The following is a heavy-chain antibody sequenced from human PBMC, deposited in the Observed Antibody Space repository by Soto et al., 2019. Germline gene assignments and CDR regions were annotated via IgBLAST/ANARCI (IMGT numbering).Heavy chain of an antibody. D-gene: IGHD6-19*01. J-gene: IGHJ3*01. CDR3: ARSPGWYALDF. V-gene: IGHV1-3*01. CDR2: INGGNGNT. CDR1: GYTFSSLA. Sequence: QVQLVQSGAEVKKPGASVKVSCKASGYTFSSLAIHWVRKAPGQGLEGMGWINGGNGNTRFSQKFQGRVTFTRDTSANIVYMEMSSLTSEDTTVYYCARSPGWYALDFWGQGTMVTVSS.